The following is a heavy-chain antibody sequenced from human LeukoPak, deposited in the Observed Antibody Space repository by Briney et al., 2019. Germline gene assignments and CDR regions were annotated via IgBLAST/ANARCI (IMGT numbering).Heavy chain of an antibody. D-gene: IGHD4-23*01. Sequence: PGGSLRLSCSASGFXFSSYAIHWVRQAPGKGLECVSAISDDGGTTYYADSVKGRFTLSRDNSKNTLYLQMSSLRAEETAVFYCVKAVDYVGNSRSFHHWGQGTLVTVSS. CDR3: VKAVDYVGNSRSFHH. CDR1: GFXFSSYA. CDR2: ISDDGGTT. J-gene: IGHJ1*01. V-gene: IGHV3-64D*06.